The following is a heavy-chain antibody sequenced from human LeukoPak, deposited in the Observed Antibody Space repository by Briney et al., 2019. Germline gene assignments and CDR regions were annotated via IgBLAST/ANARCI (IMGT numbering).Heavy chain of an antibody. CDR3: ARDMGIAVAGTRYYYGMDV. D-gene: IGHD6-19*01. J-gene: IGHJ6*02. CDR2: ISSSGSTI. V-gene: IGHV3-11*04. CDR1: GFTFSDFY. Sequence: RTGGSLRLSCAASGFTFSDFYMSWIRQAPGKGLEWVSYISSSGSTIYYADSVKGRFTISRDNAKNSLYLQMNSLRAEDTAVYYCARDMGIAVAGTRYYYGMDVWGQGTTVTVSS.